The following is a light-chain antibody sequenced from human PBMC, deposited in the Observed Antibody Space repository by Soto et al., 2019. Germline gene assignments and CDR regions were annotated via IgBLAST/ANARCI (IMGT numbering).Light chain of an antibody. J-gene: IGKJ5*01. CDR1: QGISSY. V-gene: IGKV1-9*01. CDR2: ASS. Sequence: DIQLTQSPSFLSASVGDRVTISCRASQGISSYLAWYQQTPGKAPKLLIYASSTLQSGVPSRFSGSGSGTDFILTVSSLQPEDFANYYCQQLNTFPVTFGQGTRLDI. CDR3: QQLNTFPVT.